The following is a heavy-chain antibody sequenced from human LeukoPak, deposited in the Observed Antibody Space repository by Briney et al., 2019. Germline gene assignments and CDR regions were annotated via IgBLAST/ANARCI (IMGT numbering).Heavy chain of an antibody. V-gene: IGHV4-34*01. Sequence: PSETLSLTCAVYGGSFSGYYWSWIRQPPGKGLEWIGEINHSGSTNYNPSLKSRVTISVDTSKNQFSLKLSSATAADTAVYYCARGRGSIAAAGTASTGYYYMDVWGKGTTVTVSS. CDR3: ARGRGSIAAAGTASTGYYYMDV. CDR1: GGSFSGYY. CDR2: INHSGST. J-gene: IGHJ6*03. D-gene: IGHD6-13*01.